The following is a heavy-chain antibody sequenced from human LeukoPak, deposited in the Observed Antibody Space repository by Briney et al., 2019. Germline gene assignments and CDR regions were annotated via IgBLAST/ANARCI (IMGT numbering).Heavy chain of an antibody. CDR3: ARVPGVYFDY. CDR2: ISGSSTYI. J-gene: IGHJ4*02. Sequence: GGSLRLSCAASGFTFSSYSMNWVRQAPGKGLEWVSSISGSSTYIYYTDSVKGRFTISRDNAKNSLYLQMNSLRAEDTAVYYCARVPGVYFDYWGQGTLVTVSS. V-gene: IGHV3-21*06. CDR1: GFTFSSYS.